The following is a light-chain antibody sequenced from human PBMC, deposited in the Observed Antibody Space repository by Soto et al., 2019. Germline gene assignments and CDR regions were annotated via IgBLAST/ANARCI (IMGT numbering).Light chain of an antibody. CDR2: EVN. Sequence: QSALTQPASLSGSPGQSITISCTGTSSDIGAYDYVSWFQQHPGKAPKLMISEVNNRPSGVSNRFSGSKSGNTAYLTISGLQVEDEAEYFCFSFKTTSTHVFGTGTKVTL. J-gene: IGLJ1*01. CDR3: FSFKTTSTHV. CDR1: SSDIGAYDY. V-gene: IGLV2-14*01.